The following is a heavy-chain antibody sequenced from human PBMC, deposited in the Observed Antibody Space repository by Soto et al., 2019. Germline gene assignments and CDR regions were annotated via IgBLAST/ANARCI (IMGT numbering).Heavy chain of an antibody. J-gene: IGHJ6*02. V-gene: IGHV4-4*02. CDR1: GGSISSSNW. CDR3: AGGEQLWLGPTTLGYGMDV. D-gene: IGHD5-18*01. CDR2: IYHSGST. Sequence: QVQLQESGPGLVKPSGTLSLTCAVSGGSISSSNWWSWVRQPPGKGLEWIGEIYHSGSTNYNPSLKSRVTISVDKSKNQFSLKLSSVTAADTAVYYCAGGEQLWLGPTTLGYGMDVWGQGTTVTVSS.